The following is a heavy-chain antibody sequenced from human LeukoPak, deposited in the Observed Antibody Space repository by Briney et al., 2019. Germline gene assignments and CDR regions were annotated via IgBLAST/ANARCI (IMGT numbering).Heavy chain of an antibody. D-gene: IGHD3-10*01. Sequence: PSGTLSLTCAVSGGSISSSSWWSWVRQPPGKGLEWIGEIYHGGSTNYNPPLKSRVSMSVDKSKIQFSLNLRSVTAADTAAYYCARRPRGVIVWYFDLWGRGTLVTVSS. CDR3: ARRPRGVIVWYFDL. CDR2: IYHGGST. CDR1: GGSISSSSW. V-gene: IGHV4-4*02. J-gene: IGHJ2*01.